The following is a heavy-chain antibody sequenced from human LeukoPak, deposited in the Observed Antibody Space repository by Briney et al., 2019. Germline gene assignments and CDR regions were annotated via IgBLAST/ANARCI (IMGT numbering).Heavy chain of an antibody. J-gene: IGHJ4*02. CDR2: ISSSSSTI. CDR1: GFTFSSYS. D-gene: IGHD1-26*01. CDR3: ARARDYSGSYAGTYYFDY. V-gene: IGHV3-48*04. Sequence: PGGSLRLSCAASGFTFSSYSMNWVRQAPGKGLEWVSYISSSSSTIYYADSVKGRFTISRDNAKNSLYLQMNSLRAEDTAVYYCARARDYSGSYAGTYYFDYWGQGTLVTVSS.